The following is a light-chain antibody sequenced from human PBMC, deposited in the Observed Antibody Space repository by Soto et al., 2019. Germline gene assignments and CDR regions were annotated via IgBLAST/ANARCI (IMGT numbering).Light chain of an antibody. J-gene: IGKJ5*01. CDR3: QQYGSSPIT. CDR2: GAS. V-gene: IGKV3-20*01. Sequence: EIVLTQYPGTLSLSPGERATLSCRASQSVSSTSLGWYQQKPGQAPRLLMYGASNRATGIPDRFSGSGSGTDFTLTISRLEPEDFAVYYCQQYGSSPITFGQGTRLEIK. CDR1: QSVSSTS.